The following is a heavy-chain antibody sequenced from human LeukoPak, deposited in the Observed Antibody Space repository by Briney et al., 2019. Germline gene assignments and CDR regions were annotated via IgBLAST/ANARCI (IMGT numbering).Heavy chain of an antibody. J-gene: IGHJ4*02. D-gene: IGHD2-2*02. CDR2: IIPIFGIA. CDR3: ARVGCSSTSCYTRGEFDY. Sequence: SVKVSCKASGGTFSSYAISWVRQAPGQGLEWMGGIIPIFGIANYAQKFQGRVTITADESTSTAYMELSSLRSEDTAVYYCARVGCSSTSCYTRGEFDYWGQGTLVTVSS. CDR1: GGTFSSYA. V-gene: IGHV1-69*01.